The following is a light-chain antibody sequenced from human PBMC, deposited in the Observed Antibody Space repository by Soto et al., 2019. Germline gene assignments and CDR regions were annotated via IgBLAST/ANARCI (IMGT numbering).Light chain of an antibody. CDR2: DAS. V-gene: IGKV1-33*01. CDR3: QQYDNLPLI. CDR1: QDIRKY. Sequence: QMTRSPSSRSASVGYRVTITCQSTQDIRKYLNWYQQKPGKAPKLPIYDASSLETGAPSRFSGSGSATDFTLTISSLQHEDFATYYCQQYDNLPLIFGQGTRPEIK. J-gene: IGKJ5*01.